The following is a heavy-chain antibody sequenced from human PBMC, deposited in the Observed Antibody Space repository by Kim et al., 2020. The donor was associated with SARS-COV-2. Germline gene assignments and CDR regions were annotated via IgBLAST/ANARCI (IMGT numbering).Heavy chain of an antibody. CDR2: SII. V-gene: IGHV3-48*02. J-gene: IGHJ4*02. D-gene: IGHD6-13*01. Sequence: SIIYYADSVEGRITISRDNAKNSVSLQMNSLRDEDTAMYYSASRGYYIDFWGQGTLVTVSS. CDR3: ASRGYYIDF.